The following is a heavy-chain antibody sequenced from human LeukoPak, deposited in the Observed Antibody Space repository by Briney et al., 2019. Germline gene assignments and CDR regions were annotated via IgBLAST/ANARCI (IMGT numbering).Heavy chain of an antibody. Sequence: PGGSLRLSCAASGFTFSSYAMSWVRQAPGKGLEWVSAISGSGGSTYYADSVKGRFTISRDNSKNTLYLQMNSLRAEDTAVYYCAKRDGYSYGYWDEDAFNIWGQGTMVTVSS. D-gene: IGHD5-18*01. V-gene: IGHV3-23*01. CDR1: GFTFSSYA. CDR2: ISGSGGST. CDR3: AKRDGYSYGYWDEDAFNI. J-gene: IGHJ3*02.